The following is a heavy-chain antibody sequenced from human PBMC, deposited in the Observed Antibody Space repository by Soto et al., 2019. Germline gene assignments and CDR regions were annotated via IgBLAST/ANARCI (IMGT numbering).Heavy chain of an antibody. CDR2: TSSSSGVI. V-gene: IGHV3-48*01. Sequence: EVQLVESGGGLVQPGVSLRLSCAASGFTFSSHSMNWVRQAPGKGLEWVSYTSSSSGVIYYADSVKGRFTISRDNAKNSLYLQMNSLRVEDAAVYYCARCLLLRYFDIWGQGTLVTVSP. J-gene: IGHJ3*02. CDR3: ARCLLLRYFDI. CDR1: GFTFSSHS. D-gene: IGHD3-9*01.